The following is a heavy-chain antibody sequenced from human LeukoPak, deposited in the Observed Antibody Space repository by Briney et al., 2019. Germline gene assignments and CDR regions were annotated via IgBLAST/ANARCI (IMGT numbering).Heavy chain of an antibody. CDR1: GGSISSDY. CDR3: ARGANWGSPDY. V-gene: IGHV4-59*01. CDR2: IYYSGTT. D-gene: IGHD7-27*01. Sequence: SETLSLTCTVSGGSISSDYWSWIRQSPGEGLEWIGYIYYSGTTSYNPSLKSRVTISLDTSKNQFSLKLSSVTAAATAVYYCARGANWGSPDYWGQGTLVTVSS. J-gene: IGHJ4*02.